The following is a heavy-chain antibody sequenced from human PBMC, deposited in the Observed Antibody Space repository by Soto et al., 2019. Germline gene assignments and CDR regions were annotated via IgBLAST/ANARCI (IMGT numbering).Heavy chain of an antibody. J-gene: IGHJ4*02. CDR1: GGSISSYY. CDR3: ARVLGDYYGSGSPSPFFDY. CDR2: IYYSGST. V-gene: IGHV4-59*01. Sequence: LSLTCTVSGGSISSYYWSWIRQPPGKGLEWIGYIYYSGSTNYNPSLKSRVTISVDTSKNQFSLKLSSVTAADTAVYYCARVLGDYYGSGSPSPFFDYWGQGTQVTVSS. D-gene: IGHD3-10*01.